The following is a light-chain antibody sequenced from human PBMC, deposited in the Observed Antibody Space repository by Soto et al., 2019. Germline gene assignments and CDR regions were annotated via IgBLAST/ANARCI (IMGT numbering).Light chain of an antibody. V-gene: IGKV3-15*01. CDR1: QNVDGD. CDR2: RTS. Sequence: EGVTTQSPATLSVSPGERATLSCRASQNVDGDLAWYQQKPGQALRLLIYRTSTRANGTPVRFSGSGSGTELTLTISSLQSEDFAVYYCQEYNGRSSFGQGTKVEIK. CDR3: QEYNGRSS. J-gene: IGKJ1*01.